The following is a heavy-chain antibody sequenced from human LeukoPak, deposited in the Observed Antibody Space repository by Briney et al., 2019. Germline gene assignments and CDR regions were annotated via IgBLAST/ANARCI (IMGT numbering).Heavy chain of an antibody. J-gene: IGHJ5*02. CDR2: ISAYNGNT. V-gene: IGHV1-18*01. CDR1: GYTFTSYG. D-gene: IGHD2-2*02. CDR3: ARSLSGVVPVAIGPNWFDP. Sequence: GASVKVSCKASGYTFTSYGISWVRQAPGQGLEWMGWISAYNGNTNYAQKLQGRVTMTTDTSTSTAYMELRSLRSDDTAVYYCARSLSGVVPVAIGPNWFDPWGQGTLVTVSS.